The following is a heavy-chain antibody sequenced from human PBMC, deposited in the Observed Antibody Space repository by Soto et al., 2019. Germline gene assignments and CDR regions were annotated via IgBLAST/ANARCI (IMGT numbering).Heavy chain of an antibody. V-gene: IGHV1-18*01. D-gene: IGHD1-7*01. Sequence: ASVKVSCKASGYTFTSYGISWVRQAPGQGLEWMGWISAYNGNTNYAQKLQGRVTMTTDTSASTAYMELRSLRSDDTAVYYCARVPLTWNYVNPRGYYYYGMDVWGQGTTVTVSS. CDR2: ISAYNGNT. CDR1: GYTFTSYG. CDR3: ARVPLTWNYVNPRGYYYYGMDV. J-gene: IGHJ6*02.